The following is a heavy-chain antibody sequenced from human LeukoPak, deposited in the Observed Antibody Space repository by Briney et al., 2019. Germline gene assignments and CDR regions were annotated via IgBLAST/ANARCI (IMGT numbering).Heavy chain of an antibody. CDR2: IKQDGSEK. CDR1: GFTFSSYV. V-gene: IGHV3-7*03. J-gene: IGHJ4*02. D-gene: IGHD6-13*01. CDR3: AKSTGRYSSSGYFDY. Sequence: GGSLRLSCAASGFTFSSYVMSWVRQAPGKGLEWVANIKQDGSEKYYVDSVKGRFTISRDNAKNSLYLQMNSLRAEDTAVYYCAKSTGRYSSSGYFDYWGQGTLVTVSS.